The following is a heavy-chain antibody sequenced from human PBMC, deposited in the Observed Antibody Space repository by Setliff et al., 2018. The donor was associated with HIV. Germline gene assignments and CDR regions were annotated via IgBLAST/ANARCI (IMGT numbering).Heavy chain of an antibody. CDR3: ARTRALNASNWNPFDY. V-gene: IGHV4-39*07. CDR1: GGSISSSSYY. J-gene: IGHJ4*02. CDR2: IYYSGST. Sequence: PSETLSLTCTVSGGSISSSSYYWGWIRQPPGKGLEWIGSIYYSGSTYYNPSLKSRATISVDRSKNQFSLKLTSLTTSDVGLYYCARTRALNASNWNPFDYWGQGTLVTVSS. D-gene: IGHD1-20*01.